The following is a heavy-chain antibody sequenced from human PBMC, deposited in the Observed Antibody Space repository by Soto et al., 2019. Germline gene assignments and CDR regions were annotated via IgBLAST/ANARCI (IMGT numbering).Heavy chain of an antibody. CDR3: ARAEGYCSSTSCYYYYYYYMDV. CDR1: GGTFSSYT. J-gene: IGHJ6*03. D-gene: IGHD2-2*01. Sequence: QVQLVQSGAEVKKPGSSVKVSCKASGGTFSSYTISWVRQAPGQGLEWMGRIIPILGIANYAQKFQGRVTITADKSTSTAYMELSSVRSEDTAVYYCARAEGYCSSTSCYYYYYYYMDVWGKGTTVTVSS. V-gene: IGHV1-69*02. CDR2: IIPILGIA.